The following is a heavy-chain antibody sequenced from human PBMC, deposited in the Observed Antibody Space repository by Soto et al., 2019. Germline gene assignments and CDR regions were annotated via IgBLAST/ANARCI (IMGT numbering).Heavy chain of an antibody. CDR1: GFTFSSYD. Sequence: EVQLLESGGGLVQPGGSLRLSCAASGFTFSSYDMSWVRQAPGKGLEWVSAISSSGGYTYYIDSVKGRFTISRDNSQHTVYLPLNSLSAEDMGVYYCATPYITLLDCWGQGMLVTVS. CDR2: ISSSGGYT. D-gene: IGHD3-16*01. V-gene: IGHV3-23*01. CDR3: ATPYITLLDC. J-gene: IGHJ4*02.